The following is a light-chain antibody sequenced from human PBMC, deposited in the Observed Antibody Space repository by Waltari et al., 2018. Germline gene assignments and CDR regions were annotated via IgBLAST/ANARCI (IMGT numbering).Light chain of an antibody. CDR1: SSNIGSNT. CDR2: SNN. Sequence: QSELTQPPSASGTPGQRVTISCSGSSSNIGSNTVNWYQQLPGTAPKLLIYSNNHRPSGVPDRFSGSKSGTSASLAISGLQSEDEADYYCAAWDDSLNGYVFGTGTKVTVL. J-gene: IGLJ1*01. CDR3: AAWDDSLNGYV. V-gene: IGLV1-44*01.